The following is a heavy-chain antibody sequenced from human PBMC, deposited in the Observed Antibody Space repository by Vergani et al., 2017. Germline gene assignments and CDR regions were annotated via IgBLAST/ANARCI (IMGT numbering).Heavy chain of an antibody. CDR3: ARSKDGYNYVGDS. CDR2: INGDGSRT. Sequence: EVQLVESGGGLVQPGGSLRLSCEASGGFSLSSYWIHWLRQAPGKGRMWVSRINGDGSRTSYADSVKGRFTICRDNAKNTLYLKMNSQRADDTAVYYCARSKDGYNYVGDSWGQGTLVTVSS. V-gene: IGHV3-74*01. D-gene: IGHD5-24*01. J-gene: IGHJ4*02. CDR1: GGFSLSSYW.